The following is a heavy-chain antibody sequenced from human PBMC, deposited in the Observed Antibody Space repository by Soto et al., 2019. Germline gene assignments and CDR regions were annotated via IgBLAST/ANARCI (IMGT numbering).Heavy chain of an antibody. V-gene: IGHV5-51*01. Sequence: GESLKISCKGFGYSFTTYWIGWVRQMPGKGLEWMGSIYPDYSDTKYSPSFQGQVSFSVDKSTSTDYLQWSSLKASDTAVYYCSRSRLGGYYMLESLNLWGQRTTVTVSS. CDR3: SRSRLGGYYMLESLNL. D-gene: IGHD1-26*01. J-gene: IGHJ6*02. CDR2: IYPDYSDT. CDR1: GYSFTTYW.